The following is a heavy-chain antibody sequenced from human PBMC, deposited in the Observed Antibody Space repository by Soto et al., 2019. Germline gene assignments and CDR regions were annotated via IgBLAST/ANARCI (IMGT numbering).Heavy chain of an antibody. D-gene: IGHD5-12*01. V-gene: IGHV2-5*02. CDR3: AHRVVRSNGYDYGFDN. CDR1: GFSLSTSGVG. Sequence: QITVKESGPPLVNPTQTLTLTCTFSGFSLSTSGVGVGWIRQPPGKALEWLALIFWDDDKRYRPSLKSRFTITKDTSKNQVVLTMTNVDPVDTATYYCAHRVVRSNGYDYGFDNWGQGTLVIVSS. J-gene: IGHJ4*02. CDR2: IFWDDDK.